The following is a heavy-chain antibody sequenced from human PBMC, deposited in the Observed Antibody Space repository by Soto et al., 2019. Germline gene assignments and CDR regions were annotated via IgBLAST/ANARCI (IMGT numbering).Heavy chain of an antibody. Sequence: GESLKISCKGSGYSFTSYWIGWVRQMPGKGLEWMGIIYPGDSDTRYSPSFQGQVTISADKSISTAYLQWSSLKASDTAMYYCARGLAAADTHYCYVKDVSRQGTTDIVYS. CDR2: IYPGDSDT. J-gene: IGHJ6*01. V-gene: IGHV5-51*01. D-gene: IGHD6-13*01. CDR1: GYSFTSYW. CDR3: ARGLAAADTHYCYVKDV.